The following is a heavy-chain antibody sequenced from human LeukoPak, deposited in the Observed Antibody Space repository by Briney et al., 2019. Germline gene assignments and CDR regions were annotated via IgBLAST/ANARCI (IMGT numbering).Heavy chain of an antibody. D-gene: IGHD6-13*01. J-gene: IGHJ6*02. CDR3: AREGDSSSWYPKFYYYGMDV. V-gene: IGHV3-7*01. Sequence: GGSLRLSCAASGFTFSSYWMSWVRQGPGKGLEWVANIKQDGSEKYYVDPVKGRFTISRDNAKNSLYLQMNSLRAEDTAVYYCAREGDSSSWYPKFYYYGMDVWGQGTTVTVSS. CDR1: GFTFSSYW. CDR2: IKQDGSEK.